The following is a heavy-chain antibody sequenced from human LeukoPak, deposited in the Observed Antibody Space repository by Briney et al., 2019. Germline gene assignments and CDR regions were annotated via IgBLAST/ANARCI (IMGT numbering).Heavy chain of an antibody. CDR3: AREWTRIAVAGTGDY. D-gene: IGHD6-19*01. CDR1: GGSISSSSYY. CDR2: IYYSGST. V-gene: IGHV4-39*07. Sequence: SETLSLTFTVSGGSISSSSYYWGWIRQSPGKGLEWIGSIYYSGSTYYNPSLKSRVTISVDTSKNQFSLKLSSVTAADTAVYYCAREWTRIAVAGTGDYWGQGTLVTVSS. J-gene: IGHJ4*02.